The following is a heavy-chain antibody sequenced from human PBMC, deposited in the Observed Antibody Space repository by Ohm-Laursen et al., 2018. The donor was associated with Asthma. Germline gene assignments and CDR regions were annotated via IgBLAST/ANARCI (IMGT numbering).Heavy chain of an antibody. Sequence: SLRLSCSASGFTFRSYAIHWVRQAPGKGLEWVAVSGTYFDGGLKYYADSVNGRFTVSRDDSKNTLYLQMNSLRAEGTAVYYCAAQYYDILTGYTLDYWGQGTLVTVSS. CDR3: AAQYYDILTGYTLDY. D-gene: IGHD3-9*01. V-gene: IGHV3-30-3*01. CDR2: SGTYFDGGLK. CDR1: GFTFRSYA. J-gene: IGHJ4*02.